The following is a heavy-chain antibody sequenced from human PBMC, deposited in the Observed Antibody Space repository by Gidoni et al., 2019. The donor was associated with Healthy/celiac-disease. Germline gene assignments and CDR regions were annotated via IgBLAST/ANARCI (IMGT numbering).Heavy chain of an antibody. D-gene: IGHD3-22*01. Sequence: QVQLQESGPGLVKPSQTLSLTCTVSGCSIRSGGYYWSWIRQHPGQGLEWIGYIYYSGSTYSNPALKSRVTISVDTSKNQFSLKLSSVTSADTAVYDCAREGPNYYDSSGTEIYYYYGMDVWGQGTTVTVSS. CDR1: GCSIRSGGYY. J-gene: IGHJ6*02. CDR3: AREGPNYYDSSGTEIYYYYGMDV. V-gene: IGHV4-31*03. CDR2: IYYSGST.